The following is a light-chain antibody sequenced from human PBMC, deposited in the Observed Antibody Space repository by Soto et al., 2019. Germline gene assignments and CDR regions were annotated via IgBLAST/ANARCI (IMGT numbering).Light chain of an antibody. V-gene: IGKV3-20*01. J-gene: IGKJ1*01. CDR3: QQYDGFSRS. CDR2: GTS. Sequence: DIVLTQSPATLSLSPGERATLSCRASQRIATSYLGWYQQKPGQAPRLLIYGTSKRAADIPDRFSGSGSGTDFTLTISRLEAEDSAVYYCQQYDGFSRSFGQGTKVDI. CDR1: QRIATSY.